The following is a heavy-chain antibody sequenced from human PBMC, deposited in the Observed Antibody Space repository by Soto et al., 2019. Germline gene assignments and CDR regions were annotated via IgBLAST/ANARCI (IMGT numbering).Heavy chain of an antibody. D-gene: IGHD4-17*01. J-gene: IGHJ4*02. Sequence: PSETLSLTCTVSGGSISSYYWSWIRQPPGKGLEWIGYIYYSGSTNYNPSPKSRVTISVDTSKNQFSLKLSSVTAADTAVYYCARVPTVTTLIFDYWGQGTLVTVSS. CDR3: ARVPTVTTLIFDY. CDR2: IYYSGST. CDR1: GGSISSYY. V-gene: IGHV4-59*01.